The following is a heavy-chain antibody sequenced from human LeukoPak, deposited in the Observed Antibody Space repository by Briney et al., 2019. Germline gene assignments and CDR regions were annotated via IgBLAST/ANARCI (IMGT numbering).Heavy chain of an antibody. J-gene: IGHJ4*02. CDR1: GFTFSRYW. Sequence: GGFLRLSCAASGFTFSRYWMSWVRQAPGKGLELVANIKQDGSEKYFVDSVKGRFTISRDNAKNSLYLQMNSLRAEDTAVYYCARDCSSTNCYADYWGQGTLVTVSS. CDR3: ARDCSSTNCYADY. D-gene: IGHD2-2*01. CDR2: IKQDGSEK. V-gene: IGHV3-7*03.